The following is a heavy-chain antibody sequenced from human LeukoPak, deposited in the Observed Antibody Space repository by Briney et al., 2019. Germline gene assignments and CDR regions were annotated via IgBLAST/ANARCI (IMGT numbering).Heavy chain of an antibody. J-gene: IGHJ4*02. Sequence: PSETLSLTCIVSAGSISTYYWTWIRQPPGEGLEWIGYIYYSGSTNYNPSLKSRVAISLDTSKNQFSLKLSSVTAADTAIYYCARGRPDFWTNFYTYFLDSWGQGTLVTVSS. CDR3: ARGRPDFWTNFYTYFLDS. V-gene: IGHV4-59*01. CDR2: IYYSGST. CDR1: AGSISTYY. D-gene: IGHD3/OR15-3a*01.